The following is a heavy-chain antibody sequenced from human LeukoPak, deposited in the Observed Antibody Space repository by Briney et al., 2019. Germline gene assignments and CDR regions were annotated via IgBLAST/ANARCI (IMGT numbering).Heavy chain of an antibody. Sequence: ASVKVSCKASGGTFSSYAISWVRQAPGQGLEWMGRIIPILGIANYAQKFQGRVTITAAKSTSTAYMELSSLRSEDTAVYYCARDLGEKLPPFYYYSYYGMDVWGQGTTVTVSS. CDR3: ARDLGEKLPPFYYYSYYGMDV. D-gene: IGHD3-16*01. CDR2: IIPILGIA. V-gene: IGHV1-69*04. J-gene: IGHJ6*02. CDR1: GGTFSSYA.